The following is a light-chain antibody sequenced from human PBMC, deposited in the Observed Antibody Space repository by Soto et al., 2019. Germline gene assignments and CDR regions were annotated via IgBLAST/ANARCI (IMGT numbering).Light chain of an antibody. CDR3: QQYGSSPGT. CDR2: GAS. CDR1: QSIANNY. J-gene: IGKJ5*01. Sequence: EIVLTQSPGTLSLSPGERATLSCRASQSIANNYLAWYQQKPGQTPRLLVFGASNRATGIPDRFSGRGSGTDFALTISRLEPEDFVVYYCQQYGSSPGTFGHGTRLAIK. V-gene: IGKV3-20*01.